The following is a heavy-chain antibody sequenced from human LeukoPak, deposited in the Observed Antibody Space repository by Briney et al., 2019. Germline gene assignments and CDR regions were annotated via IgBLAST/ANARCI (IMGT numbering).Heavy chain of an antibody. J-gene: IGHJ4*02. CDR2: ISSSSSYI. CDR3: AYRNNFEY. CDR1: GFTFSSYS. V-gene: IGHV3-21*04. D-gene: IGHD1-20*01. Sequence: GGSLRLSCAASGFTFSSYSMNWVRQAPGKGLEWVSSISSSSSYIYYADSVKGRFTISRDNAKRTVDLQMDNLRAEDTAIYYCAYRNNFEYRGQGALVTVSS.